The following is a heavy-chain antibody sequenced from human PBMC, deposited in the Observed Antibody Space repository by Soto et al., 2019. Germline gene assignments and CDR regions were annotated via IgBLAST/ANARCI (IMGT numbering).Heavy chain of an antibody. CDR2: ISQSGST. V-gene: IGHV4-30-2*01. CDR3: ARESRSSRYDSSGYSQFWFFDL. Sequence: LSETLSLTCAVSGGSVSSGGSYWTWIRQAPGTGLEWIGYISQSGSTNYNPSLKSRVTMSLDRSKNQFALELSSVTAADTAVYYCARESRSSRYDSSGYSQFWFFDLWGRGTLVTVSS. J-gene: IGHJ2*01. CDR1: GGSVSSGGSY. D-gene: IGHD3-22*01.